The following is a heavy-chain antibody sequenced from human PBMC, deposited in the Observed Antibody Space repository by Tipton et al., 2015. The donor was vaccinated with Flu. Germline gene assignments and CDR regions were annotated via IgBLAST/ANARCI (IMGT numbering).Heavy chain of an antibody. CDR1: GYSISSGNY. D-gene: IGHD6-13*01. CDR2: VYRSGTT. Sequence: TLSLTCAVSGYSISSGNYWGWIRQPPGQGLEWIGSVYRSGTTYYNPFLESRVTISVNTSENFFSLKLRSVTAADTAVYSCARVVGGSSAWYGYWYFDFWGCG. V-gene: IGHV4-38-2*01. CDR3: ARVVGGSSAWYGYWYFDF. J-gene: IGHJ2*01.